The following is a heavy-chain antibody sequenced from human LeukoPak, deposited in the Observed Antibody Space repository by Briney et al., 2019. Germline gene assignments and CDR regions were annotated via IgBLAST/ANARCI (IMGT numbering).Heavy chain of an antibody. J-gene: IGHJ3*02. V-gene: IGHV3-7*01. CDR3: ARESGITIFGVVSDAFDI. CDR1: GFTFSSYW. D-gene: IGHD3-3*01. Sequence: GGSLRLSCAASGFTFSSYWMSWVRQAPGKGLEWVANIKQDGSEKYYVDSVKGRFTISRDNAKNSLYLQMNSLRAEDTAVYYCARESGITIFGVVSDAFDIWGRGTMVTVSS. CDR2: IKQDGSEK.